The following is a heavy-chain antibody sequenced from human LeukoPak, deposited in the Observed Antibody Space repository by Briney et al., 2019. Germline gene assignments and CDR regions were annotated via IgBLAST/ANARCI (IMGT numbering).Heavy chain of an antibody. D-gene: IGHD5-18*01. CDR3: ARHPNEDTAMGAGAFDI. V-gene: IGHV4-30-4*08. Sequence: SQTLSLTCTVSGGSISSGDYYWSWIRQPPGKGLEWIGYIYYSGSTYYNPSLKSRVTISVDTSKNQFSLKLSSVTAADTALYYCARHPNEDTAMGAGAFDIWGQGTMVTVSS. CDR2: IYYSGST. J-gene: IGHJ3*02. CDR1: GGSISSGDYY.